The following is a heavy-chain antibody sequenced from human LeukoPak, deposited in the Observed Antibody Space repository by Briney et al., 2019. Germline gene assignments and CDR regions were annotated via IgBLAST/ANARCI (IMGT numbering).Heavy chain of an antibody. Sequence: PGGSLRLSCAASGFTFSSYGMHWVRQAPGKGLEWVAVISYDGSNKYYADSVKGRFTISRDNSKNTLYLQMNSLRAEDTAVYYCAKDRSYYCSGGSCYSESWGQGTLVTVSS. V-gene: IGHV3-30*18. D-gene: IGHD2-15*01. CDR1: GFTFSSYG. CDR2: ISYDGSNK. CDR3: AKDRSYYCSGGSCYSES. J-gene: IGHJ5*02.